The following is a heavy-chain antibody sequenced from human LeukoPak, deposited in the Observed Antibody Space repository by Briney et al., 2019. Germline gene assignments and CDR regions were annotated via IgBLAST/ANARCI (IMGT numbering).Heavy chain of an antibody. CDR3: ARGFWPPRKNWFDP. CDR1: GYTFTGYY. D-gene: IGHD3-3*01. V-gene: IGHV1-2*02. Sequence: ASVRVSCKASGYTFTGYYMHWVRQAPGQGLEWMGWINPNSGGTNYAQKFQGRVTMTRDTSISTAYMELSRLRSDDTAVYYCARGFWPPRKNWFDPWGQGTLVTVSS. CDR2: INPNSGGT. J-gene: IGHJ5*02.